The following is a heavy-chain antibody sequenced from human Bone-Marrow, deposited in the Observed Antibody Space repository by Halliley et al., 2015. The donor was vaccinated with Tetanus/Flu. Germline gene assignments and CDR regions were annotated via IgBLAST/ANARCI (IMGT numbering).Heavy chain of an antibody. CDR3: AKRNYCCGCTCCFVY. CDR2: ISGSGDNT. CDR1: GFTFSSYA. Sequence: SLRLSCAASGFTFSSYAMSWVRQAPGKGLERVSLISGSGDNTYFADSVKGRFTISRDNSKNTLYLQMNSLRAEDTAVYYCAKRNYCCGCTCCFVYWGQGGLVTAS. D-gene: IGHD2-15*01. V-gene: IGHV3-23*01. J-gene: IGHJ4*03.